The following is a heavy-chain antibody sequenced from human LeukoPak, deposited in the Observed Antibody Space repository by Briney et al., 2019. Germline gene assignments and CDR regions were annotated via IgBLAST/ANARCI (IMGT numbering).Heavy chain of an antibody. J-gene: IGHJ4*02. CDR1: GYTFTGYY. CDR2: INPNSGGT. V-gene: IGHV1-2*02. D-gene: IGHD5-18*01. Sequence: GASVKVSCKASGYTFTGYYMHWVRQAPGQGLEWMGWINPNSGGTNYAQKFQGRVTMTRDTSISTAYMELSRLRSDDTAVYYCARERYLGGYSYDHLFDYWGQGTLVTVSS. CDR3: ARERYLGGYSYDHLFDY.